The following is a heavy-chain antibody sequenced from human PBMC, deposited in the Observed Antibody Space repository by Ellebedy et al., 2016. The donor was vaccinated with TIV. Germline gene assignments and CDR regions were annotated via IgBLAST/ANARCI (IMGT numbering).Heavy chain of an antibody. CDR3: ARDGAGRWDY. D-gene: IGHD4-23*01. CDR1: GSSISSGYY. J-gene: IGHJ4*02. Sequence: MPSETLSLTCSVSGSSISSGYYWGWIRQPPGRGLEWIGSMFHSGSTYSSPSLKSRVTISVDTSKNQLSLRLRSVTAADTAVYYCARDGAGRWDYWGPGTLVTVSS. V-gene: IGHV4-38-2*02. CDR2: MFHSGST.